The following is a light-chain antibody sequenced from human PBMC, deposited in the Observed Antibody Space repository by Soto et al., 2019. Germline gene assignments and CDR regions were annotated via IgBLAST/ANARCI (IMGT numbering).Light chain of an antibody. V-gene: IGKV1-5*03. CDR1: QSISSW. J-gene: IGKJ1*01. CDR2: KTS. CDR3: QHYKDYSWT. Sequence: DVHMTQSPSTLSASVGDRVTITCRASQSISSWLAWYQQKPGKAPKRLIYKTSSLETGVPSRFSGSGSGTELTLTISSLQPDDFATYYCQHYKDYSWTFGQGTKVEVK.